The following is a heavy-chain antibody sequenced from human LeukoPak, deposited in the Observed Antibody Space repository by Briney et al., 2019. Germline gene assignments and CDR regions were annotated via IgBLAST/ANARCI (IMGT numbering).Heavy chain of an antibody. CDR3: AKESRRAMVTSWFDY. V-gene: IGHV1-46*01. J-gene: IGHJ4*02. Sequence: ASVKVSCKASGYTFTSYYMHWVRQAPGQGLEWMGIINPSGGSTSYAQKFQGRVTMTRDTSTSTVYMELSSLRSEDTAVYYCAKESRRAMVTSWFDYWGQGTLVTVSS. CDR1: GYTFTSYY. D-gene: IGHD5-18*01. CDR2: INPSGGST.